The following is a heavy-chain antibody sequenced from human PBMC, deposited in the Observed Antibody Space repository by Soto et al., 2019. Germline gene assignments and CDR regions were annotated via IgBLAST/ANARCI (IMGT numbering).Heavy chain of an antibody. D-gene: IGHD6-19*01. CDR1: GYTFTSYA. CDR2: INAGNGNT. CDR3: ARKVAGPYYFDY. V-gene: IGHV1-3*01. J-gene: IGHJ4*02. Sequence: GASVKVSCKAPGYTFTSYAMHWVRQAPGQRLEWMGWINAGNGNTKYSQEFQGRVTITRDTSASTAYMELSSLRSEDTAVYYCARKVAGPYYFDYWGQGTLVTVSS.